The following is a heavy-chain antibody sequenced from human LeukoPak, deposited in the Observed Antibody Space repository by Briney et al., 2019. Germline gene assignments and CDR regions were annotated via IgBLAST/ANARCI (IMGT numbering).Heavy chain of an antibody. V-gene: IGHV4-38-2*01. CDR3: ARVLGEGTMIVVVERDNWFDP. Sequence: SETLSLTCAVYGGSFSGYYWGWIRQPPGKGLEWIGSIYHSGSTYYNPSLKSRVTISVDTSKNQFSLKLSSVTAADTAVYYCARVLGEGTMIVVVERDNWFDPWGQGTLVTVSS. D-gene: IGHD3-22*01. CDR1: GGSFSGYY. CDR2: IYHSGST. J-gene: IGHJ5*02.